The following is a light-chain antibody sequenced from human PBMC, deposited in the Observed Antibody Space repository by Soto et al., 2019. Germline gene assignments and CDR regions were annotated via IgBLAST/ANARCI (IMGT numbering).Light chain of an antibody. CDR2: DNT. J-gene: IGLJ1*01. CDR3: QSYDTSLSGYV. V-gene: IGLV1-40*01. CDR1: SFNIGSGYD. Sequence: QPVLTQPPSVSGAPGQRVTISCAGNSFNIGSGYDVHWYQQLPGAAPKLLIYDNTHRPSGVPDRFSGSKSGASASLAITGLQAEDEADYYCQSYDTSLSGYVFGTGTQLTVL.